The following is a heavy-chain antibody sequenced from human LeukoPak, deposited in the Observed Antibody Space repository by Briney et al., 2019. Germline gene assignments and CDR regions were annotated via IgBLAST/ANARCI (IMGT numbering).Heavy chain of an antibody. CDR1: GFTFSSYW. CDR3: ARGLYDSSGYYYLAPPDY. D-gene: IGHD3-22*01. Sequence: PGGSLRLSCAASGFTFSSYWMTWVRQAPGKGLEWVAVISYDGSNKYYADSVKGRFPISRDNSKNTLYLQMNSLRPEDTAVYYCARGLYDSSGYYYLAPPDYWGQGTLATVSS. V-gene: IGHV3-30*03. J-gene: IGHJ4*02. CDR2: ISYDGSNK.